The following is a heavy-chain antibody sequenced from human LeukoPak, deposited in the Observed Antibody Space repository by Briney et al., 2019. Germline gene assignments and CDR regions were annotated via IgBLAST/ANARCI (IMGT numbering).Heavy chain of an antibody. CDR3: ARGAYGDYGNIDY. CDR1: GFDFSVYS. Sequence: GGSLRLSCAASGFDFSVYSMNWVRQAPGKGLEWVSYISSSSSTIYYADSVKGRFTISRDNAKNSLYLQMNSLRAEDTAVYYCARGAYGDYGNIDYWGQGTLVTVSS. J-gene: IGHJ4*02. D-gene: IGHD4-17*01. V-gene: IGHV3-48*01. CDR2: ISSSSSTI.